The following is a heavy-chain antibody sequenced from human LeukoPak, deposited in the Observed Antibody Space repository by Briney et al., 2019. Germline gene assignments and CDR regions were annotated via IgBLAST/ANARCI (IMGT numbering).Heavy chain of an antibody. J-gene: IGHJ4*02. CDR3: AIEWGPAAVALTLN. CDR1: GFTFNSYA. V-gene: IGHV3-64*04. D-gene: IGHD2-2*01. Sequence: GGSLRLSCSASGFTFNSYAMHWVRQAPGKGLEYVSAISSNGGSTYYADSVKGRFTISRDNAKNSLYLQMNSLKAEDTAVYYCAIEWGPAAVALTLNWGQGTLVTVSS. CDR2: ISSNGGST.